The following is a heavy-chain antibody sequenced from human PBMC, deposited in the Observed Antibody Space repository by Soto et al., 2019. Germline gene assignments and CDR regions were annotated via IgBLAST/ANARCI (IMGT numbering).Heavy chain of an antibody. J-gene: IGHJ4*02. CDR3: ARDSGAKLSSS. V-gene: IGHV1-69*13. CDR1: GGTFCSYR. CDR2: IVPIYRTA. D-gene: IGHD6-13*01. Sequence: ASVTVSCKASGGTFCSYRFNWVRQARGQGLEWLGGIVPIYRTADYAQKFQGRVTITADESTRTVYLELSSLKSQDTALYYCARDSGAKLSSSWGQGTLVTVSS.